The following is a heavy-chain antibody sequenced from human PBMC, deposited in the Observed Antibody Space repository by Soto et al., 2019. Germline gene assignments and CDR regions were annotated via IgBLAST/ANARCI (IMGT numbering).Heavy chain of an antibody. V-gene: IGHV3-72*01. Sequence: EVQLVESGGGLVQPGGSLRLSCAASGFTFSDHYMDWVRQAPGKGLEWVGRTRNKANSYTTEYAASVKGRFTISRDDSKNSLYLQMNSLKTEDTAVYYCARGPIAAAGTLGYFDYWGQGTLVTVSS. CDR1: GFTFSDHY. CDR3: ARGPIAAAGTLGYFDY. D-gene: IGHD6-13*01. J-gene: IGHJ4*02. CDR2: TRNKANSYTT.